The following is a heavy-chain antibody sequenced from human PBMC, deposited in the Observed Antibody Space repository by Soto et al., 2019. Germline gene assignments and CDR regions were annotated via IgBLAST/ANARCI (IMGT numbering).Heavy chain of an antibody. CDR1: GFTFSSYW. CDR2: IKQDGSEK. D-gene: IGHD3-9*01. V-gene: IGHV3-7*05. J-gene: IGHJ4*02. CDR3: ARDGGGRTGYYTAEDLW. Sequence: GGSLRLSCAASGFTFSSYWMSWVRQAPGKGLEWVANIKQDGSEKYYVDSVKGRFTISRDNAKNSLYLQMNSLRAEDTAVYYCARDGGGRTGYYTAEDLWWGQGTLVTVSS.